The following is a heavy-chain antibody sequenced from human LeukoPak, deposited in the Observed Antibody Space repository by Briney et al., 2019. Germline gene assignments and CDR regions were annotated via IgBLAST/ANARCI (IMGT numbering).Heavy chain of an antibody. CDR1: GGTISSYD. V-gene: IGHV1-69*04. J-gene: IGHJ6*02. CDR2: IIPIIGIA. D-gene: IGHD3-10*01. Sequence: SLKVTCKASGGTISSYDISWMRQAPGQGLEWMGRIIPIIGIANYAQKFQGRVTITADKSTSTAYMELSRLRSEDTAVYYCARGNYYGSGSPLIDVWGQGTAVTVSS. CDR3: ARGNYYGSGSPLIDV.